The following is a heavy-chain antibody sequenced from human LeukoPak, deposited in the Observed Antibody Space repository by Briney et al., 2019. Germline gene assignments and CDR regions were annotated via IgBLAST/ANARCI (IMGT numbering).Heavy chain of an antibody. CDR1: GGSISSSSYY. J-gene: IGHJ4*02. CDR2: IYYSGST. Sequence: PSETLSLTCTVSGGSISSSSYYWGWIRQPPGKGLEWIGSIYYSGSTYYNPSLKSRVTISVDTSKNQFSLKLSSVTAADTAVYYCARQRVRYYYGSGSGFDYWGQGTLVTVSS. V-gene: IGHV4-39*01. D-gene: IGHD3-10*01. CDR3: ARQRVRYYYGSGSGFDY.